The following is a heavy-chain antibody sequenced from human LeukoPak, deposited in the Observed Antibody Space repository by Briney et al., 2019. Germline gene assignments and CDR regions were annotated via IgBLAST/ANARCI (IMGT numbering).Heavy chain of an antibody. V-gene: IGHV3-33*01. CDR1: GYTFTSYY. Sequence: SCKASGYTFTSYYMHWVRQAPGKGLEWVAGIWYDGRQAYYADSVKGRFTISRDNAKNTLYLQMNSLRAEDTAVYYCARDTDTSGYFSWFDPWGQGILVTVSS. D-gene: IGHD3-22*01. CDR3: ARDTDTSGYFSWFDP. CDR2: IWYDGRQA. J-gene: IGHJ5*02.